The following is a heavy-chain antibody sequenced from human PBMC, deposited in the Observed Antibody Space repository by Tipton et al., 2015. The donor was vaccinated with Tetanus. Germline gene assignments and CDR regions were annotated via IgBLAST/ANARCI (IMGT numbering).Heavy chain of an antibody. Sequence: SLRLSCAASGFTFSSYWMHWVRQAPGKGLVWVSRINSDGTSTSYADSVKGRFTISRDNAKNTLYLQMNSLRAEDTAVYYCAKEQYYDFWSGYYVLDYWGQGTLVTVSS. CDR3: AKEQYYDFWSGYYVLDY. D-gene: IGHD3-3*01. CDR2: INSDGTST. V-gene: IGHV3-74*01. J-gene: IGHJ4*02. CDR1: GFTFSSYW.